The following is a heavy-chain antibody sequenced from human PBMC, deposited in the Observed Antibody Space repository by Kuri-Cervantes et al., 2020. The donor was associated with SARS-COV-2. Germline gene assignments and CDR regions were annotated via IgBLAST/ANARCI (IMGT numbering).Heavy chain of an antibody. V-gene: IGHV3-48*01. J-gene: IGHJ4*02. CDR1: GFIFSSHS. CDR3: ARDNVFGELDY. D-gene: IGHD3-10*01. Sequence: GGSLRLSCAASGFIFSSHSMNWVRQAPGKGLEWVSYISSSSSTIYYADSVKGRFTISRDNAKNSLYLQMNSLRAEDTAVYYCARDNVFGELDYWGQGTLVTVSS. CDR2: ISSSSSTI.